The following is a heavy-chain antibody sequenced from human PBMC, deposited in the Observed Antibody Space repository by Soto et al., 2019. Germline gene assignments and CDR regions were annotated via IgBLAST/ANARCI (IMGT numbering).Heavy chain of an antibody. CDR3: VKDVDCNGGNNCYFNYYDP. CDR2: ISTGGDVT. Sequence: GGSLRLSCAASGFTSGLTFRHFGMSWVRQAPGKGLEWVSSISTGGDVTHYADPVKGRFTISRDNSKNTLYLQMNSLRAEDTAIFYCVKDVDCNGGNNCYFNYYDPWGQGTLVTVSS. J-gene: IGHJ5*02. V-gene: IGHV3-23*01. CDR1: GFTSGLTFRHFG. D-gene: IGHD2-15*01.